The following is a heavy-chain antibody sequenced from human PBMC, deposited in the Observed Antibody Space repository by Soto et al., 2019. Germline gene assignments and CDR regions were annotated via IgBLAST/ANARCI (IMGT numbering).Heavy chain of an antibody. J-gene: IGHJ4*02. CDR3: AKRNNTGWFHFDY. V-gene: IGHV3-23*01. CDR2: ISGSGGSI. CDR1: GFTFSSYA. Sequence: EVQLLESGGGLVQPGGSLRLACAASGFTFSSYAMSWVRQAPGKGLEWVSAISGSGGSIGYAEFVKGRFTISRDNGKNSLYLQMNSLRAADTALYFCAKRNNTGWFHFDYCGQGTLVTVSS. D-gene: IGHD6-19*01.